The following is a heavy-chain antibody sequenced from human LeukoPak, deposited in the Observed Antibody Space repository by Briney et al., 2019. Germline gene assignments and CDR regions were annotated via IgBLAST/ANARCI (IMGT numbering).Heavy chain of an antibody. CDR3: ARHSGSFYGQYDY. D-gene: IGHD1-26*01. Sequence: PSETLSLTCTVSGGSISSNSYYRGWIRQPPGKGLEWIGTIYYSGTTYYNPSLKSRVSISVDTSKNQFSLKLTSVTAADTAVYYCARHSGSFYGQYDYWGQGTLVTVSS. CDR1: GGSISSNSYY. V-gene: IGHV4-39*01. CDR2: IYYSGTT. J-gene: IGHJ4*02.